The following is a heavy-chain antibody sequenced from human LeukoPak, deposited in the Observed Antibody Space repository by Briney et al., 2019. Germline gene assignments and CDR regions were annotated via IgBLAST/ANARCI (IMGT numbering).Heavy chain of an antibody. CDR3: ARLGPYYYGSGSYLNYYYYYMDV. CDR1: GGSISSYY. J-gene: IGHJ6*03. D-gene: IGHD3-10*01. CDR2: IYYSGST. Sequence: SETLSLTCTVSGGSISSYYWSWIRQPPGKGLEWIGYIYYSGSTNYNPSLKSRVTISVDTSKNQFSLKLSSVTAADTAVYYCARLGPYYYGSGSYLNYYYYYMDVWGKGTTVTVSS. V-gene: IGHV4-59*01.